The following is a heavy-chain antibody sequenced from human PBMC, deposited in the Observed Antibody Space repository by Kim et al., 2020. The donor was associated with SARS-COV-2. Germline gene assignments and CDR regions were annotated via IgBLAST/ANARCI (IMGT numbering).Heavy chain of an antibody. D-gene: IGHD1-26*01. J-gene: IGHJ3*02. V-gene: IGHV3-48*02. CDR1: GFSYNSHT. Sequence: GGSLRLSCAASGFSYNSHTMNWVRQAPGKGLEWVSYISITGTTTILADSVKGRFTISRDNAKNSLYLQMNSLRDEDTAVYYCARGSSGAFDIWGQGTKVT. CDR2: ISITGTTT. CDR3: ARGSSGAFDI.